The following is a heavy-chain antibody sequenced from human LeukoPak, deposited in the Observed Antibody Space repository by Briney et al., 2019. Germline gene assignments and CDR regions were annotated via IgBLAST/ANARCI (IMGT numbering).Heavy chain of an antibody. V-gene: IGHV1-18*01. CDR2: ISAYNGNT. D-gene: IGHD3-22*01. CDR3: AANYDSSGYYSMRVDY. CDR1: GFTFTSYG. Sequence: ASVKVSCKASGFTFTSYGISWVRQAPGQGLEWMGWISAYNGNTNYAQKLQGRVTMTTDTSTSTAYMELRSLRSDDTAVYYCAANYDSSGYYSMRVDYWGQGTLVTVSS. J-gene: IGHJ4*02.